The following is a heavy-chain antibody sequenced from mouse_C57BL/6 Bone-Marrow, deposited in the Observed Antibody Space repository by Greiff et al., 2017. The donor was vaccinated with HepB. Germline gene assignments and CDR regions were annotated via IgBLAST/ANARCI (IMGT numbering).Heavy chain of an antibody. D-gene: IGHD1-1*01. CDR1: GYSFTSYY. J-gene: IGHJ3*01. CDR2: IYPGSGNT. Sequence: QVQLQQSGPELVKPGASVKISCKASGYSFTSYYIHWVKQRPGQGLEWIGWIYPGSGNTKYNEKFKGKATLTADTSSSTAYMQLSSLTSEDSAVYYCARGAYYYGSSQFAYWGQGTLVTVSA. V-gene: IGHV1-66*01. CDR3: ARGAYYYGSSQFAY.